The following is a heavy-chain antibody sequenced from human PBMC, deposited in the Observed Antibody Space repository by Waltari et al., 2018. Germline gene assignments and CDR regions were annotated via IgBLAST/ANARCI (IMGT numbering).Heavy chain of an antibody. CDR3: ARHRRDSSGYYYFGVEFDY. Sequence: QLQLQESDPGLVKPSETLSLTCTVSGGSISSSSYYWGWIRQPPGKGLEWIGSIYYSGSTYYNPSLKSRVTISVDTSKNQFSLKLSSVTAADTAVYYCARHRRDSSGYYYFGVEFDYWGQGTLVTVSS. J-gene: IGHJ4*02. CDR1: GGSISSSSYY. V-gene: IGHV4-39*01. CDR2: IYYSGST. D-gene: IGHD3-22*01.